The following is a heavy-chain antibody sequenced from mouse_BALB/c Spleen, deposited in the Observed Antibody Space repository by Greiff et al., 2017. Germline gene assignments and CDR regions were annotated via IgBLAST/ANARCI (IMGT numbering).Heavy chain of an antibody. CDR3: ARHEGLGPYAMDY. V-gene: IGHV5-12-2*01. CDR1: GFTFSSYT. D-gene: IGHD3-3*01. CDR2: ISNGGGST. J-gene: IGHJ4*01. Sequence: EVKLVESGGGLVQPGGSLKLSCAASGFTFSSYTMSWVRQTPEKRLEWVAYISNGGGSTYYPDTVKGRFTISRDNAKNTLYLQMSSLKSEDTAMYYCARHEGLGPYAMDYWGQGTSVTVSS.